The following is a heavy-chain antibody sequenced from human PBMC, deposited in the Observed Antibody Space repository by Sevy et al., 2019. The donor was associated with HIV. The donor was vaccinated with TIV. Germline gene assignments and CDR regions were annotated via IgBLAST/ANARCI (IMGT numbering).Heavy chain of an antibody. Sequence: GESLKISCAASGFTFSSYGMHWVRQAPGKGLEWVAVISYDGSNKYYADSVKGRSTISRDNSKNTLYLQMNSLRAEDTAVYYCAKELGYCSSTSCQGEPPHGGDAFDIWGQGTMVTVSS. D-gene: IGHD2-2*01. CDR1: GFTFSSYG. J-gene: IGHJ3*02. V-gene: IGHV3-30*18. CDR3: AKELGYCSSTSCQGEPPHGGDAFDI. CDR2: ISYDGSNK.